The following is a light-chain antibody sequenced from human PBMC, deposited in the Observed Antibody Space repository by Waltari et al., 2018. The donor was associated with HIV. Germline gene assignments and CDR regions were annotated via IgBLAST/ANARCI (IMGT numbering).Light chain of an antibody. Sequence: DIVMTQSPDSLAVSLGERATIKCKSSQSVLYGSSNKDSLAWYQQKPGQPPRLLIYWASTRESGVPDRFSGSGSGTDFTLTISGVQAEDVAVYYCQQYSDTFVTFGGGTRVEIK. J-gene: IGKJ4*01. CDR1: QSVLYGSSNKDS. CDR3: QQYSDTFVT. V-gene: IGKV4-1*01. CDR2: WAS.